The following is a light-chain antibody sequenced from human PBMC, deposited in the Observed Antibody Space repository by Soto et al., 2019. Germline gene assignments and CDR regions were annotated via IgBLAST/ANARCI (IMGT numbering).Light chain of an antibody. V-gene: IGKV3-20*01. CDR3: QQYVTSPWT. Sequence: DIVLTQSPGTLSLSPGERATLSCRASQSVSSNYLAWYQQKPGQAPRLLIYGAPSGVTGIPDRFSGSGSGTDLTITISSLEREDFAVYYCQQYVTSPWTFGQGTKVEIK. CDR2: GAP. CDR1: QSVSSNY. J-gene: IGKJ1*01.